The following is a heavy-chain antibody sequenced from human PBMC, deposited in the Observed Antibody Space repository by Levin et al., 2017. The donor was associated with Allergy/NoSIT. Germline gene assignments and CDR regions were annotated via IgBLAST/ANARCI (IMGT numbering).Heavy chain of an antibody. V-gene: IGHV4-34*01. D-gene: IGHD3-3*01. CDR3: ASGRGYDCWSGYDRGYYDYGMDV. J-gene: IGHJ6*02. CDR2: INHSGST. Sequence: SETLSLTCAVYGGSFSGYYWSWIRQPPGKGLEWIGEINHSGSTNYNPSLKSRVTISVDTSKNQFSLTLSSVTAADAAVYYCASGRGYDCWSGYDRGYYDYGMDVWGQGTTVIVSS. CDR1: GGSFSGYY.